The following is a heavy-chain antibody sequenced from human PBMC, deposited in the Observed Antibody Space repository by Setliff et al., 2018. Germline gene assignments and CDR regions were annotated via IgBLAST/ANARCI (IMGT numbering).Heavy chain of an antibody. J-gene: IGHJ6*03. D-gene: IGHD1-26*01. CDR3: ARSPPNRGVGQGHHMDV. CDR2: INPSGGGT. Sequence: ASVKVSCKASGYTFIYYYIHWVRQAPGQGLEWMGLINPSGGGTIYARKFQGRVTMARETSTSTVYMEPSGLRSEDTAVYYCARSPPNRGVGQGHHMDVWGKGTTVTVSS. V-gene: IGHV1-46*01. CDR1: GYTFIYYY.